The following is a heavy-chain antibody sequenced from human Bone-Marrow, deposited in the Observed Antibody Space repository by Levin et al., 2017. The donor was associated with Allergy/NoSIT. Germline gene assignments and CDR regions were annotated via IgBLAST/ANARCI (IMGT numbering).Heavy chain of an antibody. J-gene: IGHJ6*02. CDR3: ARSMAVASKPSYYYYAMDV. CDR2: IYHRGTT. Sequence: SQTLSLTCTVSGGSIGSYFWSWIRQPPGKEPEWIGYIYHRGTTTYNPSLKSRVTISVDTSKNQFSLRLRSVTAADTAVYYCARSMAVASKPSYYYYAMDVWGQGTKVTVSS. D-gene: IGHD6-19*01. V-gene: IGHV4-59*01. CDR1: GGSIGSYF.